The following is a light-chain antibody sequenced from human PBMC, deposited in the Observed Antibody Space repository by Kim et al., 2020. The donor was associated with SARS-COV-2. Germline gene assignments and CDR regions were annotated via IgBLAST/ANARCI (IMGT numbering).Light chain of an antibody. Sequence: SYELTQPSSVSVSPGQTARITCSGDVLAKKYARWFQQKPGQAPVLVIYKDSERPSGIPERFSGSSSGTTVTLTISGAQDEDEADYYCYSAADNNGVFGGGTQLTVL. J-gene: IGLJ3*02. CDR2: KDS. CDR3: YSAADNNGV. CDR1: VLAKKY. V-gene: IGLV3-27*01.